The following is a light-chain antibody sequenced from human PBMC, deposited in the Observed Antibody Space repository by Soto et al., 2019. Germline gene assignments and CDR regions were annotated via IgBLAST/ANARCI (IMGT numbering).Light chain of an antibody. Sequence: EYVLTQSPAILSLSPGERATLSCRASQSVNNYLAWYQQRPGQAPRLLIYDSSNRATGIPARFSASGSGTDITLTISSLEPEDFAVYYCQQRRVWPLTFGGGTKVEIK. CDR1: QSVNNY. CDR2: DSS. J-gene: IGKJ4*01. CDR3: QQRRVWPLT. V-gene: IGKV3-11*01.